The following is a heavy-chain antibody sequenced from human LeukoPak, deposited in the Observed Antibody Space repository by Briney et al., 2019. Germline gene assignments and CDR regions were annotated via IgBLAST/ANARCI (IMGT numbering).Heavy chain of an antibody. CDR2: ISSSSSYI. V-gene: IGHV3-21*01. Sequence: GGSLRLSCAASGFTFRSFAMTWVRQAPGKGLEWVSSISSSSSYIYYADSVKGRFTISRDNAKNSLYLQMNSLRAEDTAVYYCARGSSSWDNWFDPWGQGTLVTVSS. CDR3: ARGSSSWDNWFDP. D-gene: IGHD6-13*01. J-gene: IGHJ5*02. CDR1: GFTFRSFA.